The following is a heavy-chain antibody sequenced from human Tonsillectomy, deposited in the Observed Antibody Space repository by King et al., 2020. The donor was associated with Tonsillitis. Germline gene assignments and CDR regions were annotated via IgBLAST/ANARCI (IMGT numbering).Heavy chain of an antibody. D-gene: IGHD4-17*01. CDR1: GFTVSSNY. Sequence: DVQLVESGGGLIQPGGSLRLSCAASGFTVSSNYMSWVRQAPGKGLEWVSVIYSGGSTYYADSVKGRFTISRDNSKNTLYLQMNSLRAEDTAVYYCARDHAAPDFSHDYGDYVVRYFDLWGRGTLVTVSS. CDR3: ARDHAAPDFSHDYGDYVVRYFDL. V-gene: IGHV3-53*01. CDR2: IYSGGST. J-gene: IGHJ2*01.